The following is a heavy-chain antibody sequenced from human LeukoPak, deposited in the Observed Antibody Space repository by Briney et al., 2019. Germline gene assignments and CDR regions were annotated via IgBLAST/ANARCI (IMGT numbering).Heavy chain of an antibody. CDR1: GGSISRYY. J-gene: IGHJ4*02. D-gene: IGHD3-22*01. CDR2: CQYSGSA. CDR3: ARQGPRDTGDYYSSFDS. V-gene: IGHV4-59*08. Sequence: SETLSLTCTVSGGSISRYYWSWIRQPPGKGLEWIGYCQYSGSANYNPSLKSRVTTSVDTSKDQFSLRLSSVTAADTAVYYCARQGPRDTGDYYSSFDSWGQGTLVTVSS.